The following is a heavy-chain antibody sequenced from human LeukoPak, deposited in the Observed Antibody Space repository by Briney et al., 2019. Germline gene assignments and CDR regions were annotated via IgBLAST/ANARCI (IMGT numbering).Heavy chain of an antibody. Sequence: GGSLRLSCAAFGFTFSSYWMTWVRQAPGKGLEWVANIKQDGSEKYYVDSVKGRFTISRDNAKNLLYLQMNSLRAEDTAVYYCAGDLVEAGNYYGGFDYWGQGTLVTVSS. CDR1: GFTFSSYW. CDR3: AGDLVEAGNYYGGFDY. V-gene: IGHV3-7*04. CDR2: IKQDGSEK. J-gene: IGHJ4*02. D-gene: IGHD3-10*01.